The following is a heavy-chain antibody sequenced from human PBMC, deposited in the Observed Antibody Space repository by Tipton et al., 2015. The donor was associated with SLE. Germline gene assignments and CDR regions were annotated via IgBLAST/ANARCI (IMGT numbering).Heavy chain of an antibody. CDR3: ARRRAAVPFDY. CDR1: GDSIRSLGYY. D-gene: IGHD6-13*01. Sequence: TLSLTCTVSGDSIRSLGYYWGWIRQPPGKGLEWLGTVYYSGSAYYNPSLESRVTISVDTSKNRFSLKLSSVTAADTAVYYYARRRAAVPFDYWGQGTLVTVS. V-gene: IGHV4-39*07. CDR2: VYYSGSA. J-gene: IGHJ4*02.